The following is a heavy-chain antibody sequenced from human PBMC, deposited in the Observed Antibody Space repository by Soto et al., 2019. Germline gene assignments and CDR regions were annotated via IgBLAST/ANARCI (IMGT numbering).Heavy chain of an antibody. CDR2: IYYSGST. CDR1: GGSISSSSYY. CDR3: ARHVPLGYCTTTNCYALAWFDT. D-gene: IGHD2-2*01. Sequence: SETLSLTCTVSGGSISSSSYYWGWIRQPPGKGLEWIGSIYYSGSTYYNPSLKSRVTISVDTSKNQFSLKLSSVTAADTAVYYCARHVPLGYCTTTNCYALAWFDTWGQGTLVT. V-gene: IGHV4-39*01. J-gene: IGHJ5*02.